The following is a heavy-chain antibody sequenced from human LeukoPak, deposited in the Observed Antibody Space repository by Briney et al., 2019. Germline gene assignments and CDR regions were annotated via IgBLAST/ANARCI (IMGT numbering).Heavy chain of an antibody. CDR3: ARRDSRDGSGSYRY. CDR2: IYYSGST. CDR1: DVSVTTRDSY. D-gene: IGHD3-10*01. V-gene: IGHV4-39*01. Sequence: SETLSLTCTVSDVSVTTRDSYWGWIRQPPGKGLEWIGSIYYSGSTYYNPSLKSRVTISVDTSKNQFSLKLSSVTAADTAVYYCARRDSRDGSGSYRYWGQGTLVTVSS. J-gene: IGHJ4*02.